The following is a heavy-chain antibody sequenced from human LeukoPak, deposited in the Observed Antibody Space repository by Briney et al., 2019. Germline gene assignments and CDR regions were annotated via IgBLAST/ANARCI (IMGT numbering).Heavy chain of an antibody. CDR3: ARDRHGLKESPTHLIGY. CDR1: GGTFSSYA. Sequence: ASVKVSCKASGGTFSSYAISWVRQAPGQGLEWMGRIIPILGIANYAQKFQGRVTITADKSTSTAYMELSSLRSEDTAVYYCARDRHGLKESPTHLIGYWGQGTLVTVSS. J-gene: IGHJ4*02. V-gene: IGHV1-69*04. CDR2: IIPILGIA.